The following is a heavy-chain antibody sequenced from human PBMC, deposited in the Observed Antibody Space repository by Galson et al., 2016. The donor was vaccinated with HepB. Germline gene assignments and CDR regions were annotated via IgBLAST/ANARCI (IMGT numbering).Heavy chain of an antibody. CDR1: GYTFSNYD. V-gene: IGHV1-8*01. CDR2: MNPNSGNT. Sequence: SVKVSCKASGYTFSNYDINWVRQATGQGLEWMGWMNPNSGNTGFAQKFQGRISMTRDTSMSTAYLDLSSLKSDDTAVYYCARGMKSRREVFLGVLSPFFLDSWGQGTLVTVSS. D-gene: IGHD3-3*01. J-gene: IGHJ4*02. CDR3: ARGMKSRREVFLGVLSPFFLDS.